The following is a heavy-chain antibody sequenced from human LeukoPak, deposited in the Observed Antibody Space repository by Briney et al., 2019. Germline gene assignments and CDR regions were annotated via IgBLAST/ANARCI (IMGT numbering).Heavy chain of an antibody. V-gene: IGHV1-69*04. CDR1: GGTFSSYA. CDR2: IIPIFGIA. Sequence: GASVKVSCKASGGTFSSYAISWVRQAPGQGLEWMGRIIPIFGIANYAQKFQGRVTITADKSTSTAYMELSSLRSEDTAAYYCARARSEYYDFWSGYDYWGQGTLVTVSS. J-gene: IGHJ4*02. D-gene: IGHD3-3*01. CDR3: ARARSEYYDFWSGYDY.